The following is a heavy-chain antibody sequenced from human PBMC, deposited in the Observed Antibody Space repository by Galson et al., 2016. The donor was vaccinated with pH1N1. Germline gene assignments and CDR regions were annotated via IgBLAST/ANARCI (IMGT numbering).Heavy chain of an antibody. D-gene: IGHD3-10*01. J-gene: IGHJ6*02. V-gene: IGHV4-31*03. CDR1: GGSISVGDYY. CDR2: IYHSGST. Sequence: TLSLTCSVSGGSISVGDYYWSWIRQHPGKGLEWIGYIYHSGSTHYNPSLKSRVTISVDTSKNEFSLKLSSVTAADTASYYWAGGFRELLYERPNYYYGMDVWGQGTLVTVSS. CDR3: AGGFRELLYERPNYYYGMDV.